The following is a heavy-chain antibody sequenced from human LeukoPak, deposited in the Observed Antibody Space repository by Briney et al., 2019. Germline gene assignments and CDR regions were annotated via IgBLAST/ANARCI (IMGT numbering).Heavy chain of an antibody. CDR2: ISSSSTYT. J-gene: IGHJ3*02. CDR1: GFTFSDSY. CDR3: ARDPSSDI. Sequence: GGSLRLSCAASGFTFSDSYMSWIRQAPGKGLEWVSYISSSSTYTDYAGSVKGRFTISRDNAKNSLYLQMNSLRDEDTAVYYCARDPSSDIWGQGTMVTVSS. V-gene: IGHV3-11*06.